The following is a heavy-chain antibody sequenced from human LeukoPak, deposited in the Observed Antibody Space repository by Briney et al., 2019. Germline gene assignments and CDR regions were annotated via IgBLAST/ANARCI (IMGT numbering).Heavy chain of an antibody. V-gene: IGHV1-69*05. Sequence: SVKVSCKASGGTLSSYAISWVRQAPGQGLEWMGRIIPIFGTANYAQKFQGRVTITTDESTSTAYMELSSLRSEDTAVYYCASSPGVGIVVVTASTLYFDYWGQGTLVTVSS. D-gene: IGHD2-21*02. CDR2: IIPIFGTA. CDR1: GGTLSSYA. CDR3: ASSPGVGIVVVTASTLYFDY. J-gene: IGHJ4*02.